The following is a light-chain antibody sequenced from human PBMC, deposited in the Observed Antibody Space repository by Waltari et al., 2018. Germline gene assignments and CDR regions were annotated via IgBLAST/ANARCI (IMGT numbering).Light chain of an antibody. CDR2: GNW. CDR3: QSYDNILGGSV. V-gene: IGLV1-40*01. CDR1: SSNMGAGRD. J-gene: IGLJ2*01. Sequence: QSVLTQPPSVSGAPGQRVTISCTGSSSNMGAGRDVHWYQQLPGTAPKLLPFGNWYRPSGIPDLFSGSNSGTSASLAIAGLQAEDEAEYYCQSYDNILGGSVFGGGTKLTVL.